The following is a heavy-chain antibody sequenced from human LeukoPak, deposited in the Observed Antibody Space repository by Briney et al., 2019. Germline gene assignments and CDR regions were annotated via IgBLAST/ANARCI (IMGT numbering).Heavy chain of an antibody. J-gene: IGHJ3*02. CDR2: ISYDGSNK. V-gene: IGHV3-30*03. CDR1: GFTLSSYG. Sequence: PGRSLRLSCAASGFTLSSYGMHWVRQAPGKGLEWVAVISYDGSNKYYADSVKGRFTISRDNSKNTLYLQMNSLRAEDTAVYYCASSYCSSTSCSHDAFDIWGQGTMVTVSS. CDR3: ASSYCSSTSCSHDAFDI. D-gene: IGHD2-2*01.